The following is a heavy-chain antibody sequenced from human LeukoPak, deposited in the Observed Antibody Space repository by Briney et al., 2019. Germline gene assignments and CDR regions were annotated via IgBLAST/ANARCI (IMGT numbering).Heavy chain of an antibody. Sequence: SETLSLTCTVSGGSISSSSYYWGWIRQPPGKELEWIGNIYYSGSTNYNPSLKSRVTISVDTSKNQFSLKLSSVTAADTAVYYCARGQVGARNKFDPWGQGTLVTVSS. CDR2: IYYSGST. CDR3: ARGQVGARNKFDP. CDR1: GGSISSSSYY. D-gene: IGHD1-26*01. V-gene: IGHV4-39*07. J-gene: IGHJ5*02.